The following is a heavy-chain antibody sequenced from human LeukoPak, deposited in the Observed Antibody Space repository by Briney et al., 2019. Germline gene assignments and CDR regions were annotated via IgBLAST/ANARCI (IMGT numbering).Heavy chain of an antibody. V-gene: IGHV3-7*01. CDR2: IKQDGSEK. CDR1: GFALSSYW. D-gene: IGHD4-23*01. J-gene: IGHJ4*02. CDR3: ARHGTQTTVVTPLTYFDY. Sequence: GGSLRLSCAASGFALSSYWMSWVRQAPGKGLEWVANIKQDGSEKYYVDSVKGRFTISRDNAKNSLYLQMNSLRAEDTAVYYCARHGTQTTVVTPLTYFDYWGQGTLVTVSS.